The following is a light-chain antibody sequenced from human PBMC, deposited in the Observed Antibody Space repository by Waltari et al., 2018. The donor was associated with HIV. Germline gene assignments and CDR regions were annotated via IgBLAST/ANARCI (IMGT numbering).Light chain of an antibody. CDR2: DVS. V-gene: IGLV2-14*01. Sequence: QSALTQPASVSGSPGQSITISCTGTSSDVGGYNYASWYQQYAGKAPKLMIYDVSNRPSGVSNRFAGSKSGNTASLTISGLQAEEEAEYYCSSYTSSITLVFGGGTKLTVL. CDR3: SSYTSSITLV. J-gene: IGLJ2*01. CDR1: SSDVGGYNY.